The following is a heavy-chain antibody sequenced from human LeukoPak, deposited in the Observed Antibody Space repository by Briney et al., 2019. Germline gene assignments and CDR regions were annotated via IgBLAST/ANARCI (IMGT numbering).Heavy chain of an antibody. D-gene: IGHD3-3*01. Sequence: GGSLRLSCAASGFTFSAYWMHWVRQAPGKGLVWVSRINTDGSSPTYAASVKGRFAISRDNAKNTLYLQMNSLRAEDTAVYYCAKDRTPYYDFWSGYLDYWGQGTLVTVSS. J-gene: IGHJ4*02. CDR2: INTDGSSP. V-gene: IGHV3-74*01. CDR1: GFTFSAYW. CDR3: AKDRTPYYDFWSGYLDY.